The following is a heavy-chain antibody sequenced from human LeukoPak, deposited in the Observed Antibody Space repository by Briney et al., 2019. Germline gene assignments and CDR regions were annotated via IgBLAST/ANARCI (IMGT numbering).Heavy chain of an antibody. V-gene: IGHV1-2*06. CDR1: GYTFTGYY. CDR2: INPNSGGT. D-gene: IGHD2-15*01. Sequence: ASVKVSCKASGYTFTGYYMHWVRQAPGQGLEWMGRINPNSGGTNYAQKFQGRVTMTRDTSISTAYMELSRLRSDDTAVYYCARESSPSHCSGGSRYVDYWGQGTLVTVSS. CDR3: ARESSPSHCSGGSRYVDY. J-gene: IGHJ4*02.